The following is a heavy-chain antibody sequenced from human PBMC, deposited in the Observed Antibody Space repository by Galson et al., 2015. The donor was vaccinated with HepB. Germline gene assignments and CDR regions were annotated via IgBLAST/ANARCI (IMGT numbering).Heavy chain of an antibody. J-gene: IGHJ4*02. Sequence: CAISGDSVSSHSAAWNWIRQSPSRGLEWLGRTYYRSKWYNDYAVSVKSRITINPDTSKNQFSLQLNSVTPEDTAVYYGARDHEGRGGYYVDYWGQGTLVTVSA. V-gene: IGHV6-1*01. CDR2: TYYRSKWYN. CDR1: GDSVSSHSAA. CDR3: ARDHEGRGGYYVDY.